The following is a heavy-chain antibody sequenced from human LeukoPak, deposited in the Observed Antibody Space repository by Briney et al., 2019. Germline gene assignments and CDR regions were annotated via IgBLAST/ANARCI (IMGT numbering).Heavy chain of an antibody. CDR3: AKDPQSSGSYYYYYMDV. V-gene: IGHV3-30*02. J-gene: IGHJ6*03. Sequence: GGSLRLSCAASGFTFSSYGMHWVRQAPGKGLEWVAFIRYDGSNEYYADSVKGRFTISRDNSKNTLYLQMNSLRAEDTAVYYCAKDPQSSGSYYYYYMDVWGKGTTVTVSS. CDR2: IRYDGSNE. CDR1: GFTFSSYG. D-gene: IGHD1-26*01.